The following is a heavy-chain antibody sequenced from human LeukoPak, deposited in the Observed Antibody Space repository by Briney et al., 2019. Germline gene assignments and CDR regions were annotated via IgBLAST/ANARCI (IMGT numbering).Heavy chain of an antibody. J-gene: IGHJ4*02. V-gene: IGHV3-23*01. CDR1: GFPFSNYD. Sequence: GGSLRLSCAASGFPFSNYDMSWGRQAPGKGLEWVSGISGSGGSTYHADSVKGRFTISRDNSKNTVYLQMNSVRAEDAAVYYCAKDWCYYYDTALELWGQGTLVTVST. D-gene: IGHD3-22*01. CDR3: AKDWCYYYDTALEL. CDR2: ISGSGGST.